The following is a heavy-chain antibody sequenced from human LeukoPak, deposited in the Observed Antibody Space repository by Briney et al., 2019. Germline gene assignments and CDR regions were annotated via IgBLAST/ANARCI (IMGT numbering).Heavy chain of an antibody. CDR1: GFTFSSYG. Sequence: RRCLRLSRAASGFTFSSYGMHWVRQGPGKGLEWVAGIWYDGSNKYYADSVKGRFTISRDNSKNTLYLQMNSLRAEDTAVYYCATGDTSSSPYYYYKDVWGKGTTVTVSS. CDR2: IWYDGSNK. J-gene: IGHJ6*03. D-gene: IGHD6-6*01. V-gene: IGHV3-33*01. CDR3: ATGDTSSSPYYYYKDV.